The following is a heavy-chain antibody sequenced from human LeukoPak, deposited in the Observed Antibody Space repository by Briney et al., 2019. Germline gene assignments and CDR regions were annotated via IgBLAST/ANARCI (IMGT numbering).Heavy chain of an antibody. CDR3: ARGWYQLLSIGYYYYMDV. Sequence: ASVKVSCKASGYTFTSYDINWVRQATGQGLEWMGWMNPNSGNTGYAQKFQGRVTITRNTSISTAYMELSSLRSEDTAVYYCARGWYQLLSIGYYYYMDVWGKGTTVTVSS. J-gene: IGHJ6*03. CDR2: MNPNSGNT. D-gene: IGHD2-2*01. V-gene: IGHV1-8*03. CDR1: GYTFTSYD.